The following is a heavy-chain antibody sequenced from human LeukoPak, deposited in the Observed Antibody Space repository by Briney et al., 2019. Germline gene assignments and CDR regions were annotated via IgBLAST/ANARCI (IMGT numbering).Heavy chain of an antibody. CDR3: ARDAHSNEELRYFDWLYYYYYGMDV. V-gene: IGHV3-7*01. Sequence: GGSLRLSCAASGFTFSSYWMSWVRQAPGMGLEWVANIKQDGSEKYYVDSVKGRFTISRDNAKNSLYLQMNSLRAEDTAVYYCARDAHSNEELRYFDWLYYYYYGMDVWGQGTTVTVSS. CDR1: GFTFSSYW. D-gene: IGHD3-9*01. CDR2: IKQDGSEK. J-gene: IGHJ6*02.